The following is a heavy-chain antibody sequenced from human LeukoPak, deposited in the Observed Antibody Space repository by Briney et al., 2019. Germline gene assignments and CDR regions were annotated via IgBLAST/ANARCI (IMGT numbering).Heavy chain of an antibody. J-gene: IGHJ6*03. V-gene: IGHV1-2*02. CDR1: GYTFTGYY. D-gene: IGHD2-2*01. Sequence: ASVKVSCKASGYTFTGYYMHWVRQAPGQGLEWMGWINPNSGGTNYAQKFQGRVTMTRDTSISTAYMELSRLRPDDTAVYYCARDHGYCSSTSCRYYYYYMDVWGKGTTVTISS. CDR2: INPNSGGT. CDR3: ARDHGYCSSTSCRYYYYYMDV.